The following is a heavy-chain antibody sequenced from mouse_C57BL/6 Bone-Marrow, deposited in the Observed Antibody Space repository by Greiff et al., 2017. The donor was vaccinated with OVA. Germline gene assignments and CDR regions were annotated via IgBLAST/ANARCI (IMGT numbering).Heavy chain of an antibody. CDR2: ISSGSSTI. CDR1: GFTFSSFG. CDR3: ARYDYYFDY. D-gene: IGHD2-4*01. V-gene: IGHV5-17*02. Sequence: DVKLEESVGGLVQPGGSRKLSCAASGFTFSSFGMHWVRQAPEKGLEWVAYISSGSSTIYYADTVKGRFTISRDNPKNTLFLQMTSLRSEDTAMYYCARYDYYFDYWGQGTTLTVAS. J-gene: IGHJ2*01.